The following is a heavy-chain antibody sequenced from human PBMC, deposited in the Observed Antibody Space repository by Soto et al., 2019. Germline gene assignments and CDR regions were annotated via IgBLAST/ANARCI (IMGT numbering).Heavy chain of an antibody. V-gene: IGHV4-59*01. CDR1: GASINNYY. Sequence: QVQMQESGPGLVKPSETLSLTCTVSGASINNYYCNWVRQPPGKGLEWIGSIHYSGTTHYNPSLESRVTISRDAARNPVSLRLRSVTAADAAVYYCAGDTYGLDVWGQGTTVTVS. CDR3: AGDTYGLDV. CDR2: IHYSGTT. J-gene: IGHJ6*02.